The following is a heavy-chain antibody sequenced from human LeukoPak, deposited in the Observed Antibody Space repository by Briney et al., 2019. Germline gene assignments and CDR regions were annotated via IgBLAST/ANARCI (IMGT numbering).Heavy chain of an antibody. CDR1: GFTFSSYS. V-gene: IGHV3-21*01. CDR2: ISSSSSYI. J-gene: IGHJ4*02. D-gene: IGHD3-10*01. Sequence: PGGSLRLSCAASGFTFSSYSMNWVRQAPGKGLEWVSSISSSSSYIYYADSVKGRFTISRDNAKNSLYLQMNSLRAEDTAVYYCARDLWFGELLPYYWGQGTLVTVSS. CDR3: ARDLWFGELLPYY.